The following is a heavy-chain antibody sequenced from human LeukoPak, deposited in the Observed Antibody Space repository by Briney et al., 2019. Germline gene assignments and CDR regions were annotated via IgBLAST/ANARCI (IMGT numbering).Heavy chain of an antibody. CDR1: GGSISSYY. CDR2: IYYSGST. CDR3: AREQLSPKGSTEWFDP. Sequence: PSETLSLTCTVSGGSISSYYWSWIRQPPGKGLEWIGYIYYSGSTNYNPSLKSRVTISVDTSKNQFSLKLSSVTAADTAVYYCAREQLSPKGSTEWFDPWGQGTLVTVSS. V-gene: IGHV4-59*01. J-gene: IGHJ5*02. D-gene: IGHD2-2*01.